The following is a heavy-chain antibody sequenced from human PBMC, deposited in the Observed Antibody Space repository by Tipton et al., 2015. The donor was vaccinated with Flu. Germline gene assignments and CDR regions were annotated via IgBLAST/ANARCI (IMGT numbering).Heavy chain of an antibody. Sequence: TLSLTCSVSGYSINSGYYWSWVRRPPGKGLEWIGTIYRSGSTYYNPSLKSRLTISVDTSQNQFSLRLSSVTAADTAVYYCARHTGDSVRGVIDYWGQGTLVTVSS. D-gene: IGHD3-10*02. V-gene: IGHV4-38-2*01. CDR1: GYSINSGYY. CDR3: ARHTGDSVRGVIDY. J-gene: IGHJ4*02. CDR2: IYRSGST.